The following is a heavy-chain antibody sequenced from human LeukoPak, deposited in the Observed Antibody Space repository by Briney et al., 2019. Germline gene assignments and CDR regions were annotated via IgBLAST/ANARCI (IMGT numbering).Heavy chain of an antibody. V-gene: IGHV3-30*18. J-gene: IGHJ4*02. Sequence: GGSLRLSCAASGFTFSSHGMHWVRQAPGKGLEWMVVVSSDGYTKYYADSVKGRFSISRDNSKNTLDLEMSSLRDEDTAVYYCAKGRSGSASWALQIFDNWGQGTLVTVSS. CDR3: AKGRSGSASWALQIFDN. CDR1: GFTFSSHG. CDR2: VSSDGYTK. D-gene: IGHD2-2*01.